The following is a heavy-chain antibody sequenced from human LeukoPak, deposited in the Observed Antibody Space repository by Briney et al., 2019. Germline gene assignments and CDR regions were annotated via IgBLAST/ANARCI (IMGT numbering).Heavy chain of an antibody. Sequence: SETLSLTCTVSGGSISSYYWSWIRQPPGKGLEWIGYIYYSGSTNYNPSLKSRVTISVDTSKNQFSLKLSSVTAADTAMYYCARIAEALDVWGKGTTVTVSS. V-gene: IGHV4-59*12. CDR1: GGSISSYY. CDR3: ARIAEALDV. J-gene: IGHJ6*04. CDR2: IYYSGST.